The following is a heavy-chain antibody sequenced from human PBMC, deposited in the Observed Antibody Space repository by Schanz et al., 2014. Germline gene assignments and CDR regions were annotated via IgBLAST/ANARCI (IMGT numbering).Heavy chain of an antibody. CDR3: ARGDRRFDP. V-gene: IGHV1-18*01. D-gene: IGHD3-22*01. Sequence: QVPLVQSGAEVKKPGSSVTVSCKASGDTLSSYAISWVRQAPGQGLEWMGWISGYSGNTNYAQKVQARVTMTTDTPTSTAYMELRNLRSDDTAVYYCARGDRRFDPWGQGTLVTVSS. CDR2: ISGYSGNT. J-gene: IGHJ5*02. CDR1: GDTLSSYA.